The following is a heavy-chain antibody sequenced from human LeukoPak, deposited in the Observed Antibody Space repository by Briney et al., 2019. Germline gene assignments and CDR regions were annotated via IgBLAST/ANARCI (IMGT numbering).Heavy chain of an antibody. D-gene: IGHD2-15*01. Sequence: GGSLRLSCAASGFTFSSYEMNWVRQAPGKGLEWVSYISSGGSTIYYADSVKGRFSISRDNAKNSLYLQMNSLRAEDTAVYYCARDGGVVDFDYWGQGTLVTVSS. CDR2: ISSGGSTI. CDR1: GFTFSSYE. V-gene: IGHV3-48*03. J-gene: IGHJ4*02. CDR3: ARDGGVVDFDY.